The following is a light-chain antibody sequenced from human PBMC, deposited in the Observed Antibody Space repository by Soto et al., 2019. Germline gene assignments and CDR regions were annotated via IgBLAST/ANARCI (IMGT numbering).Light chain of an antibody. J-gene: IGLJ3*02. CDR1: VLAKKY. CDR3: YSAADNKGWV. CDR2: KDS. Sequence: SYELTQPSSVSVSPGQTARITCSGDVLAKKYARWFQQKPGQAPVLVIYKDSERPSGIPERFSGSSSETTVTLTISGAQVEDEADYYCYSAADNKGWVFGGGTKLTVL. V-gene: IGLV3-27*01.